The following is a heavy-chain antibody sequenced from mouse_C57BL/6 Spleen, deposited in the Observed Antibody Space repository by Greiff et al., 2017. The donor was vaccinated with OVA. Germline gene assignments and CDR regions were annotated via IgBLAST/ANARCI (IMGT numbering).Heavy chain of an antibody. CDR1: GYTFTSYW. J-gene: IGHJ1*03. V-gene: IGHV1-64*01. Sequence: VQLQQSGAELVKPGASVKLSCKASGYTFTSYWMHWVKQRPGQGLEWIGMIHPNSGSTNYNEKFKSKATLTVDKSSSTAYMQLSSLTSEDSAVYYCARRTTVVPHWYFDVWGTGTTVTVSS. CDR3: ARRTTVVPHWYFDV. D-gene: IGHD1-1*01. CDR2: IHPNSGST.